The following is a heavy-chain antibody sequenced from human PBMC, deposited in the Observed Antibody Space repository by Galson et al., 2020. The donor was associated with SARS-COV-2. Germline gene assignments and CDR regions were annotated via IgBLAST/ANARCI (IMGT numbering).Heavy chain of an antibody. CDR2: INPKSGDT. CDR1: GYTFSGHY. CDR3: SRGSNSSPVDHFDP. V-gene: IGHV1-2*06. D-gene: IGHD3-10*01. Sequence: ASVKVPCKASGYTFSGHYMHWVRLAPGQGLEWMGRINPKSGDTDVAQKSQGRVTMTTDTSLTTAYMELSRLTSDDTAVYYCSRGSNSSPVDHFDPWGQGTLVTVSS. J-gene: IGHJ5*02.